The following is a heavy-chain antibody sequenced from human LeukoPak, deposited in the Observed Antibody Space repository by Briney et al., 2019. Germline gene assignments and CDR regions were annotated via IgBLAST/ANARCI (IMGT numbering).Heavy chain of an antibody. CDR2: ISGSGGST. Sequence: GGSLRLSCAASGFTFSDYAMNWVRQAPGKGLEWVSTISGSGGSTYYADSVKGRFTISRDNSNNTLSLQMNSLRAEDTAAYYCAKDGGGTIFGMVIILHYMDVWGKGTTVTVSS. D-gene: IGHD3-3*01. J-gene: IGHJ6*03. V-gene: IGHV3-23*01. CDR1: GFTFSDYA. CDR3: AKDGGGTIFGMVIILHYMDV.